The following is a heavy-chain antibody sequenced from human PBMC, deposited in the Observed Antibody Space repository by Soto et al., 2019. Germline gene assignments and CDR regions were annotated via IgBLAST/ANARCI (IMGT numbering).Heavy chain of an antibody. CDR2: ISGSGGST. D-gene: IGHD3-10*01. J-gene: IGHJ4*02. Sequence: PGGFLRLSCAASGFTFSSYAMSWVRQAPGKGLEWVSAISGSGGSTYYADSVKGRFTISRDNSKNTLYLQMNSLRAEDTAVYYCATNPRGVRRPLFFWGQGTLVTVSS. V-gene: IGHV3-23*01. CDR3: ATNPRGVRRPLFF. CDR1: GFTFSSYA.